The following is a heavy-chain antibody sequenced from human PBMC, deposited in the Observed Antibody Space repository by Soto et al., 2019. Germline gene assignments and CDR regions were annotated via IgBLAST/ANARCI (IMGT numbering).Heavy chain of an antibody. V-gene: IGHV3-21*01. CDR3: VREDGKVGTNSAFDY. Sequence: GGSLRLSCASSGFTFSTYTMNWVRQAPGKGLEWVSSINGRGNYIYYAESVKGRFTISRDNAKNSLYLQMERLRAEDTALYYCVREDGKVGTNSAFDYWGLGAMVTVYS. D-gene: IGHD1-26*01. CDR2: INGRGNYI. J-gene: IGHJ4*02. CDR1: GFTFSTYT.